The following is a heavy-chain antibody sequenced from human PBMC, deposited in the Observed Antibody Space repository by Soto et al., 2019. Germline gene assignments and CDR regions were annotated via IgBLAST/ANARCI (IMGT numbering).Heavy chain of an antibody. J-gene: IGHJ4*02. Sequence: QVQLVQSGAEVKKPWASVKVSCKPSGYNFTSYDINWVREATGQGIEWMGWMNPNSGNTGYAQKFQGRVTMTRNTSISTAYMELSSLRSEDTAVYYCAISLNSGYYSGFCDYWGQGTLVTVSS. D-gene: IGHD3-22*01. CDR2: MNPNSGNT. CDR3: AISLNSGYYSGFCDY. V-gene: IGHV1-8*01. CDR1: GYNFTSYD.